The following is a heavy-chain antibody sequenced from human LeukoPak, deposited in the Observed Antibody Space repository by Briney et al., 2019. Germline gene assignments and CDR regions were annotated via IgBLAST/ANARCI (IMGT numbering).Heavy chain of an antibody. CDR2: ISSSGSAI. J-gene: IGHJ4*02. CDR3: VRVKGSYFDY. CDR1: GFPLSSYR. V-gene: IGHV3-48*01. Sequence: PGGSLRLSCAASGFPLSSYRISWVRQAPGKGLEWVSYISSSGSAIYYVDSVKGRFTVSRDNAKNSLFLQMNSPRAEDTAVYYCVRVKGSYFDYWGQGALVTVSS. D-gene: IGHD2-15*01.